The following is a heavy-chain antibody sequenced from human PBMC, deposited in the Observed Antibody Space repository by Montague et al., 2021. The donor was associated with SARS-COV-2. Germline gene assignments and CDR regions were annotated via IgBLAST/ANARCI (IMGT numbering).Heavy chain of an antibody. CDR2: ISHSGSA. D-gene: IGHD3-10*01. CDR3: ARSVVSESRIEGWGGVSSVGSVSMDV. CDR1: GGSFSDYK. V-gene: IGHV4-34*01. J-gene: IGHJ6*02. Sequence: SETLSLTYAVYGGSFSDYKWTWIRQSPGKGLEWLGQISHSGSANYNPSLRSRVTISVDTAKNQFSLKLSSVTAADTAVYYCARSVVSESRIEGWGGVSSVGSVSMDVWGQGTPVTVSS.